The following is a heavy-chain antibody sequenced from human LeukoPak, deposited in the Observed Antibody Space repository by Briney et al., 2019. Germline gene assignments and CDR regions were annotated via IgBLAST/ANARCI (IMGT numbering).Heavy chain of an antibody. J-gene: IGHJ4*02. CDR3: ARDYGVAEGY. Sequence: GGSLRLSCVASGFTVSSNYMSWVREAPGKGLEGVSVIYSGGSTYYADSVKGRFTISRDNSKNTLYLQMNSLSVEDTAVYYCARDYGVAEGYWGQGTLVTVSS. CDR2: IYSGGST. V-gene: IGHV3-53*01. CDR1: GFTVSSNY. D-gene: IGHD6-19*01.